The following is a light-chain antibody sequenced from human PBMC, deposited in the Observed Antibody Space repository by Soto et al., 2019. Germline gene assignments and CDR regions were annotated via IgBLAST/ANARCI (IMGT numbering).Light chain of an antibody. CDR3: MQATQYPRT. V-gene: IGKV2-24*01. Sequence: DIVMTQTPLSSPVTLGQPASISCRSSQSLVHSDGHTYLSWLHQRPGQPPRVLIYKVSNRFSGVPDRLSGSGAGTDFTLKISRVEAEDVGVYYCMQATQYPRTFGQGTKVEIE. CDR2: KVS. J-gene: IGKJ1*01. CDR1: QSLVHSDGHTY.